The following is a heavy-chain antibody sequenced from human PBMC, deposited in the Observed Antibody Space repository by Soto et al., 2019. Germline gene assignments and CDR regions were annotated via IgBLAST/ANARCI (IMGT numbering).Heavy chain of an antibody. CDR1: GGAFGSYA. V-gene: IGHV1-69*01. D-gene: IGHD4-17*01. CDR2: IVPMFDTT. CDR3: TRHRGYSSDYWGQDF. Sequence: QVQLVQSGTEVKKPGSSVKVSCKASGGAFGSYAINWVRQAPGQGLEWMGGIVPMFDTTNYAQRFQGRVTGTADESTSTVYLELTRLRSEDTGMYYCTRHRGYSSDYWGQDFWGQGTLVTVSS. J-gene: IGHJ4*02.